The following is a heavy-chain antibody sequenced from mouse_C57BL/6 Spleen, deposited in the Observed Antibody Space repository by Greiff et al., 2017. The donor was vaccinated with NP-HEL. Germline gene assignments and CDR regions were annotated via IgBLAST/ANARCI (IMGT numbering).Heavy chain of an antibody. CDR2: MYPGDGDT. CDR3: ARDCGNHWYFDV. J-gene: IGHJ1*03. V-gene: IGHV1-82*01. D-gene: IGHD2-1*01. Sequence: VQLQQSGPELVKPGASVKISCKASGYAFSSSWMNWVKQRPGKGLEWIGRMYPGDGDTNYNGKFKGKATLTADKSSSTAYMQLSSLTSEDSAVYFCARDCGNHWYFDVWGTGTTVTVSS. CDR1: GYAFSSSW.